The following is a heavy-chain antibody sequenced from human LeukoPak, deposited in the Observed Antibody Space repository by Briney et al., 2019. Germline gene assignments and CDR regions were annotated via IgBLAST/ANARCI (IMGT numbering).Heavy chain of an antibody. Sequence: GASVRVSCKASGYTFTGYYMHWVRQAPGQGLEWMGRINPDSGGTNYAQNFQGRVAMTRDTSMNTAYMELSRLRSDDTAVYFCARGYCSGGSCYLVENWFDFWGQGTLVTVSS. D-gene: IGHD2-15*01. V-gene: IGHV1-2*06. CDR3: ARGYCSGGSCYLVENWFDF. J-gene: IGHJ5*01. CDR1: GYTFTGYY. CDR2: INPDSGGT.